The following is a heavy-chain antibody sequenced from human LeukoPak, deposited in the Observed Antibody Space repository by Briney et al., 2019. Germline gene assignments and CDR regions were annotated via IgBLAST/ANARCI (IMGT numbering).Heavy chain of an antibody. CDR1: GFTFSSYA. V-gene: IGHV3-30-3*01. Sequence: PGRSLRLSCAASGFTFSSYAMHWVRQAPGKGLEWVAVISYDGSNKYYADSVKGRFTISRDNSKNTLYLQMNSLRAEDTAVYYCARFRRGGTGSSWYPDYWGQGTLVTVSS. D-gene: IGHD6-13*01. CDR3: ARFRRGGTGSSWYPDY. J-gene: IGHJ4*02. CDR2: ISYDGSNK.